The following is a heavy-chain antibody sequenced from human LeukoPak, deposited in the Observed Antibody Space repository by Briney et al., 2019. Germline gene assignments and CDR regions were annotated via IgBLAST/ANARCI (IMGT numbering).Heavy chain of an antibody. Sequence: PSDTLSLTCTVSGDSISSNYWSWIRQPPGKGLEWIGYISNSGSTKYNPSLRSRVTISVDTPKNLFSLKLTSMTAADTAFYYCARCRDEFADYGFTSWGQGTLVTVSS. CDR2: ISNSGST. CDR3: ARCRDEFADYGFTS. D-gene: IGHD4-17*01. J-gene: IGHJ1*01. V-gene: IGHV4-59*07. CDR1: GDSISSNY.